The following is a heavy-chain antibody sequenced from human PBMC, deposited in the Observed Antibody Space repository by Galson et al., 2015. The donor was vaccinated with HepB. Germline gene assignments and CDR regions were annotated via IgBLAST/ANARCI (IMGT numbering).Heavy chain of an antibody. V-gene: IGHV5-51*03. CDR2: VYPGDSDT. CDR1: GYRFTNNW. D-gene: IGHD1-14*01. CDR3: TRWGPEYTFYYDMDV. Sequence: QSGAEVKKPGESLQISCKASGYRFTNNWIGWVRQMPGKGLEWLGSVYPGDSDTRYNPSLQGQVTISADKSISTAYLHWSSLKASDTAVYYCTRWGPEYTFYYDMDVWGRGTTVIVSS. J-gene: IGHJ6*04.